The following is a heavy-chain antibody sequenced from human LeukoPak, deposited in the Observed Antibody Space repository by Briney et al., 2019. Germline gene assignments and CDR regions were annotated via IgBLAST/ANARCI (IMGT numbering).Heavy chain of an antibody. V-gene: IGHV3-23*01. D-gene: IGHD4-17*01. CDR2: ITGSGRGT. J-gene: IGHJ3*02. Sequence: GGSLTLSCTASGLTFSNYATTRVRQAPGKGLEWVSSITGSGRGTYYADSVKGRFSVSRDNSQNTVFLHMNSLRADDTALYYCSKDPNGDYVGAFDMWGPGTMVTVSS. CDR3: SKDPNGDYVGAFDM. CDR1: GLTFSNYA.